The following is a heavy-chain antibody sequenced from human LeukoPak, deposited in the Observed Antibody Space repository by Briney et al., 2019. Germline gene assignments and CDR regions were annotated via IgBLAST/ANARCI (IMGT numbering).Heavy chain of an antibody. J-gene: IGHJ4*02. CDR2: IYYSGRT. CDR1: DGSVSNYY. D-gene: IGHD6-6*01. Sequence: SETLSLTCTVSDGSVSNYYWNWIRQPPGKGLEWIGHIYYSGRTNHNPSLKSRVTVSVDTSKNQFSLKLSSVTAADTAIYYCARENLVVDYWGQGTLVTVSS. CDR3: ARENLVVDY. V-gene: IGHV4-59*02.